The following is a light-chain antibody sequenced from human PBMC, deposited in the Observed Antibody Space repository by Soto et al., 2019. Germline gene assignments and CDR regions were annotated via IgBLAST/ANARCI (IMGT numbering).Light chain of an antibody. CDR3: QQRKDWPPLP. J-gene: IGKJ5*01. CDR2: DAS. V-gene: IGKV3-11*01. Sequence: ETVLTQSPATLSLSPGERATLSCRASQNVENYLAWYQQKPGQAPRLLVYDASNRATGIPARFSGSGFGTDFTLTISSLEPEDFAVYYCQQRKDWPPLPFGQGTRLDI. CDR1: QNVENY.